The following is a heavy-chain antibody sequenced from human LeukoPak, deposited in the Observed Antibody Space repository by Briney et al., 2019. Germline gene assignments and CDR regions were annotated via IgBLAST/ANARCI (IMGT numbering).Heavy chain of an antibody. Sequence: SVKVSCKASGGTFSSCAISWVRQAPGQGLEWMGGIIPIFGTANYAQKFQGRVTITADESTSTAYMELSSLRSEDTAVYYCARDLSYYYGSGSYSAGDYWGQGTLVTVSS. CDR2: IIPIFGTA. J-gene: IGHJ4*02. D-gene: IGHD3-10*01. CDR1: GGTFSSCA. CDR3: ARDLSYYYGSGSYSAGDY. V-gene: IGHV1-69*13.